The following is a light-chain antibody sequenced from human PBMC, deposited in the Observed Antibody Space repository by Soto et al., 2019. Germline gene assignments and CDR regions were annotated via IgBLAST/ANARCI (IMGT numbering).Light chain of an antibody. CDR3: QQYGGSPST. CDR1: QSINNNY. Sequence: EILLTQSPGTLSLSPGERATLSCRASQSINNNYLAWYQQKRGQAPRLLIYDASSRATGIPDRFSGSGSGTDFTLTISRLEPEDFAVYYCQQYGGSPSTFGQGSKVEIK. V-gene: IGKV3-20*01. CDR2: DAS. J-gene: IGKJ1*01.